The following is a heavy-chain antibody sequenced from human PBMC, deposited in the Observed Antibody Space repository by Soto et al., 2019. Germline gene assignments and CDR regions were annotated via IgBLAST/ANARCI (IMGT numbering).Heavy chain of an antibody. Sequence: QVQLQESGPGLVKPWGTLSLTCSVSGGSISTNNWWSWVRQSPGKGLEWIGEIYHGRSTNYNPSLMNRITISIDESRNHFSLRLKSVTAADTAIYYCARESGSITVRGPFDTWGQGTLVTVSS. D-gene: IGHD3-10*01. CDR3: ARESGSITVRGPFDT. J-gene: IGHJ3*02. CDR2: IYHGRST. V-gene: IGHV4-4*02. CDR1: GGSISTNNW.